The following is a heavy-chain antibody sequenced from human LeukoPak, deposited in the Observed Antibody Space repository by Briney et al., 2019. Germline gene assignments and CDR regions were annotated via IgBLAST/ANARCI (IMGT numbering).Heavy chain of an antibody. J-gene: IGHJ4*02. CDR1: GYTFTAYY. CDR3: ARGPHERSGYPDD. D-gene: IGHD3-16*02. Sequence: GASVKVSCKASGYTFTAYYMHWVRQAPGQGLEWMGWISPTSGGTNYAQKFQGWVTMTRDTSISTAYMELSRLTSNDTAVYYCARGPHERSGYPDDWGQGTLSPSPQ. V-gene: IGHV1-2*04. CDR2: ISPTSGGT.